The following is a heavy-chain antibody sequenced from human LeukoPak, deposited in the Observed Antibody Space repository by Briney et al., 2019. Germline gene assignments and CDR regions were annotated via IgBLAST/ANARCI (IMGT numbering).Heavy chain of an antibody. V-gene: IGHV3-11*05. CDR1: GIPFSDYY. CDR3: TTGGSSWSFDH. J-gene: IGHJ4*02. D-gene: IGHD6-13*01. Sequence: PGGSLRLSCVVSGIPFSDYYRNWIRQAPGKGLEWISYISSTSSYTDYADSVKGRFTISRDNAQNALFFQMNSLRVEDTAVYYCTTGGSSWSFDHWGQGTLVTVSS. CDR2: ISSTSSYT.